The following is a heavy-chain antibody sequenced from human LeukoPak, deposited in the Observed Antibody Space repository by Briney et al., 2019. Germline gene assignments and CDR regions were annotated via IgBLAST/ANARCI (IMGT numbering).Heavy chain of an antibody. J-gene: IGHJ5*02. CDR3: AREHIAVANWFDP. D-gene: IGHD6-19*01. V-gene: IGHV3-66*01. CDR2: IYSGGST. Sequence: GGSLRLSCAASGFTVSSNYMSWVRQAPGKGLEWVSVIYSGGSTYYADSVKGRFTISRDNSKNTLYLQMNSLRAEDTAVYYCAREHIAVANWFDPWGQGTLVTVSS. CDR1: GFTVSSNY.